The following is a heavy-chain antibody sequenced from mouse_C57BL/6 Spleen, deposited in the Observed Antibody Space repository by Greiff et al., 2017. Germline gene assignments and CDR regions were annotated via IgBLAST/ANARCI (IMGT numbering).Heavy chain of an antibody. D-gene: IGHD3-3*01. V-gene: IGHV1-42*01. CDR3: ARGTAPFAY. Sequence: EVQLQQSGPELVKPGASVKISCKASGYSFTGYYMNWVKQSPEKSLEWIGEINPSTGGTTYNQKCKAKATLTVDKSSSTAYMQLKSLTSEDSAVYYCARGTAPFAYWGQGTLVTVSA. J-gene: IGHJ3*01. CDR1: GYSFTGYY. CDR2: INPSTGGT.